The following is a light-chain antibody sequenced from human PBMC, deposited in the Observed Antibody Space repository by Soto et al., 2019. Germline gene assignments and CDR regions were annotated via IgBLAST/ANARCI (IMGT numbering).Light chain of an antibody. CDR3: SLYTSTRTFV. J-gene: IGLJ1*01. V-gene: IGLV2-18*01. CDR1: SSDVGSYNR. Sequence: QSVLTQPPSVSGSPGPSVTISCTGTSSDVGSYNRVSWYQQSPGTAPKLMIYEVSNRPSGVSDRFSGSKSGNTASLTISGLQAEDESDYYCSLYTSTRTFVFGTGTKLTVL. CDR2: EVS.